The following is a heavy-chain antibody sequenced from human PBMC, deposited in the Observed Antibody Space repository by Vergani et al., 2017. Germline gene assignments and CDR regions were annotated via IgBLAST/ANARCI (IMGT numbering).Heavy chain of an antibody. CDR1: GYSFTSYW. J-gene: IGHJ3*02. D-gene: IGHD6-13*01. CDR2: IYPGDSDT. V-gene: IGHV5-51*01. Sequence: EVQLVQSGAEVKKPGESLRISCKGSGYSFTSYWISWVRQMPGKGLEWMGIIYPGDSDTRYSPSFQGQVTISADKSISTAYLQWSSLKASDTAMYYCARTSEAAAGPGAFDIWGQGTMVTVSS. CDR3: ARTSEAAAGPGAFDI.